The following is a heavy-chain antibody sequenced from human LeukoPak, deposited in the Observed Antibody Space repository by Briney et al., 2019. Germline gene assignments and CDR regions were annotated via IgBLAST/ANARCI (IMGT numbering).Heavy chain of an antibody. CDR3: ARDLKGFNL. CDR1: GFYFNAYL. Sequence: GGSLRLSCVASGFYFNAYLMSWVRQAPGKGLEWVANIKQDGSQKFYLDSVKGRFTISRDNGNNSLSLHMSRLRVEDTAVYYCARDLKGFNLWGQGALVTVSS. CDR2: IKQDGSQK. V-gene: IGHV3-7*04. J-gene: IGHJ5*02.